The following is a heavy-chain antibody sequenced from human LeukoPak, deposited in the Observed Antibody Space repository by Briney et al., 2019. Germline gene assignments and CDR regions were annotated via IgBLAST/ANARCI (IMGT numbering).Heavy chain of an antibody. J-gene: IGHJ4*02. Sequence: GGSLRLSCAASGFTFDDYGMSWVRQAPGKGLEWVSGINWNGDSTGYADSVKGRFTISRDNTKNSLYLQMNSLRAEDTALYYCARDDYSSSWYYFDYWGQGTLVTVSS. CDR2: INWNGDST. CDR1: GFTFDDYG. V-gene: IGHV3-20*04. D-gene: IGHD6-13*01. CDR3: ARDDYSSSWYYFDY.